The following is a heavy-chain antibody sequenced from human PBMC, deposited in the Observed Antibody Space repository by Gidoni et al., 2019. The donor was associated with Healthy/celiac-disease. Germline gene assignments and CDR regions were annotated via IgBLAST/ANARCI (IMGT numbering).Heavy chain of an antibody. D-gene: IGHD4-17*01. CDR2: IYSGGST. CDR1: GFTARSNY. CDR3: ARGFQDYGDYLWYFDY. Sequence: EVQLVESGGGLIQPGGSLSLSCAASGFTARSNYMSWVRQAPGKGLEWVSVIYSGGSTYYADSVKGRFTISRDNSKNTLYLQMNSLRAEDTAVYYCARGFQDYGDYLWYFDYWGQGTLVTVSS. V-gene: IGHV3-53*01. J-gene: IGHJ4*02.